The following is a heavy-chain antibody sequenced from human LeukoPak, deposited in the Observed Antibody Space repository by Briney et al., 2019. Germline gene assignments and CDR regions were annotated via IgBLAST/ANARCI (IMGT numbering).Heavy chain of an antibody. V-gene: IGHV4-59*01. J-gene: IGHJ4*02. CDR2: IYNTGST. CDR1: GVSISSYY. D-gene: IGHD2-21*02. CDR3: ARERLVTFDY. Sequence: SETLSLTCTVSGVSISSYYWSWIRQPPGKGLEWIGYIYNTGSTNYNPSLKSRVTISIDTSKNQFSLKLSSVTAADTAVYYCARERLVTFDYWGQGTLVTASS.